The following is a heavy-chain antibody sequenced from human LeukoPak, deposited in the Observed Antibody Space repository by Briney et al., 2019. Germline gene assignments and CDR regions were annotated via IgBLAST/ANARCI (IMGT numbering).Heavy chain of an antibody. CDR1: GYSFTSYW. Sequence: GESLKISCKGSGYSFTSYWIGWVRQMPGKGLEWMGIIYPGDSDTRYSPSFQGQVTISADKSISTAYLQWSSLKASDTAMYYCARPDGDYYYGSGSYDYWGQGTLVTVSS. CDR2: IYPGDSDT. D-gene: IGHD3-10*01. CDR3: ARPDGDYYYGSGSYDY. J-gene: IGHJ4*02. V-gene: IGHV5-51*01.